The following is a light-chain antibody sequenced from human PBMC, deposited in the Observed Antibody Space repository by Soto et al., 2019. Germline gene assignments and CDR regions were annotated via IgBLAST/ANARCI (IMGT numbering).Light chain of an antibody. CDR2: AAS. Sequence: DIQMTQSPSSLSASVGDRVTITCRASQGISNYLAWYQQKPGKVPKLLIYAASTLQSGIPARFSGSGSGTDFTLTISSLQPEDVATYFRQKYNSAPQTFGQGTKVEIK. CDR1: QGISNY. V-gene: IGKV1-27*01. J-gene: IGKJ1*01. CDR3: QKYNSAPQT.